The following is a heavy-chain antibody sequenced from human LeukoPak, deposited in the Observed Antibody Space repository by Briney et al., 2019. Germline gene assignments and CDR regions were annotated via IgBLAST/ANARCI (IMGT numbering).Heavy chain of an antibody. CDR1: GFTFSDYY. CDR2: ISSSGSTI. CDR3: ARDYYDSSGYMGY. V-gene: IGHV3-11*04. Sequence: GGSLRLSCAASGFTFSDYYMSWIRQAPGKGLEGVSYISSSGSTIYYADSVKGRFTISRDNSKNTLYLQMNSLRAEDTAVYYCARDYYDSSGYMGYWGQGTLVTVSS. D-gene: IGHD3-22*01. J-gene: IGHJ4*02.